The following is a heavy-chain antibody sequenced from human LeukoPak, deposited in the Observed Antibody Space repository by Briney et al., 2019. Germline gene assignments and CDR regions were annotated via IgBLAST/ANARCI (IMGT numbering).Heavy chain of an antibody. CDR1: GYTFTGPY. J-gene: IGHJ4*02. V-gene: IGHV1-2*06. CDR3: ARDLPSTSNWELDY. Sequence: ASLKVSCKASGYTFTGPYIHWMRQAPGQGLEWMGRINPNIPNTDDTDYAQNFQGRVTMTRDASISTAFMELSRLTSDDTAVYYCARDLPSTSNWELDYWGQGTLVTVSS. CDR2: INPNIPNTDDT. D-gene: IGHD7-27*01.